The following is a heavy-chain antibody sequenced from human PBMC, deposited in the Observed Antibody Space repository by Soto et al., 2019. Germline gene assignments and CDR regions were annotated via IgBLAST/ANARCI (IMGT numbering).Heavy chain of an antibody. CDR1: GFIFSSYD. V-gene: IGHV3-23*01. D-gene: IGHD3-10*01. CDR3: AKSYFFSWYDS. Sequence: EVQLLESGGGLVQPGGSLRLSCAASGFIFSSYDMAWVRQAPGKGLEWVSTVSSSADATQYADSVKGPFTISRDNSKNTLYLEMNNLGDEDTATYYCAKSYFFSWYDSWGQGTLVTVSS. J-gene: IGHJ5*01. CDR2: VSSSADAT.